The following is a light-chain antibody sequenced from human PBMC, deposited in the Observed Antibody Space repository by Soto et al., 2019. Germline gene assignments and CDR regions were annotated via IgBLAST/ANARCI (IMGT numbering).Light chain of an antibody. CDR1: SSDMGDYA. V-gene: IGLV1-51*02. J-gene: IGLJ2*01. CDR3: LLWDSSTRAEV. CDR2: ENN. Sequence: QSVLTQPPSVSAAPGQKVTISCSGSSSDMGDYAVSWYQQLSGPSPKLLIYENNKRRAGIPARFSGSKSGTSATRGITGLWPEDEADYYNLLWDSSTRAEVYGGGTQLTVL.